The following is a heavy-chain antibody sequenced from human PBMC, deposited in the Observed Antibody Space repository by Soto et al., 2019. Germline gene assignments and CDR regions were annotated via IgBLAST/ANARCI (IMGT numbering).Heavy chain of an antibody. CDR1: GGSFSGYY. D-gene: IGHD2-15*01. Sequence: SETLSLTCAVYGGSFSGYYWSWIRQPPGKGLEWIGEINHSGSTNYNPSLKSRVTISVDTSKNQFSLKLSSVTAADTAVYYCASRYCSGGSCYARKTTIDYWGQGTLVTVSS. CDR3: ASRYCSGGSCYARKTTIDY. CDR2: INHSGST. J-gene: IGHJ4*02. V-gene: IGHV4-34*01.